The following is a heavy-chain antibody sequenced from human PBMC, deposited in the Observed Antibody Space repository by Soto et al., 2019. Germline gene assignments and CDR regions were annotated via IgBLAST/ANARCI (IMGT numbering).Heavy chain of an antibody. D-gene: IGHD3-22*01. CDR3: ARDVIAVDSSGGTDY. CDR2: IWYDGSNK. J-gene: IGHJ4*02. CDR1: GFTFSSYG. V-gene: IGHV3-33*01. Sequence: ESGGGVVQPGRSLRLSCAASGFTFSSYGMHWVRQAPGKGLEWVAVIWYDGSNKYYADSVKGRFTISRDNSKNTLYLQMNSLRAEDTAVYYCARDVIAVDSSGGTDYWGQGTLVTVSS.